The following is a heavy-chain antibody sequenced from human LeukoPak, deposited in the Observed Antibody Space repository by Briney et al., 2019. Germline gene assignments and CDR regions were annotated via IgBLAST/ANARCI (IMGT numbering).Heavy chain of an antibody. CDR3: TTESRGRLWFGESYFDY. J-gene: IGHJ4*02. CDR2: IKSKTDGGTT. Sequence: GGSLRLSCAASGFTFSDYYMSWIRQAPGKGLEWVGRIKSKTDGGTTDYAAPVKGRFTISRDDSKNTLYLQMNSLKTEDTAVYYCTTESRGRLWFGESYFDYWGQGTLVTVSS. D-gene: IGHD3-10*01. CDR1: GFTFSDYY. V-gene: IGHV3-15*01.